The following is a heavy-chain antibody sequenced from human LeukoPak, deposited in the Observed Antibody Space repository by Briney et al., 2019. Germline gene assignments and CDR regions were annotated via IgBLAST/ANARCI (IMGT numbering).Heavy chain of an antibody. CDR1: GDSISTDSYY. V-gene: IGHV4-39*07. D-gene: IGHD3-10*01. J-gene: IGHJ4*02. CDR3: ARERYGSADY. Sequence: SETLSLTCTVSGDSISTDSYYWGWIRQPPGKELEWLASVYYTGSTHYNPSLKSRVTISVDTSKNQFSLKLSSVTAADTAVYYCARERYGSADYWGQGTLVTVSS. CDR2: VYYTGST.